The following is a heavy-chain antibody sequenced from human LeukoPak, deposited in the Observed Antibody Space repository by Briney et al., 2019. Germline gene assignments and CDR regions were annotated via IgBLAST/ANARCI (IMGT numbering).Heavy chain of an antibody. J-gene: IGHJ4*02. CDR3: AKNDDRGSGNDMYY. CDR1: GFTFTTEA. CDR2: IRYDGVKK. D-gene: IGHD1-1*01. Sequence: GGSLRLSCAASGFTFTTEAMHWVRQAPGKGLEWVAFIRYDGVKKYYADSVKGRFTISRDNSKNTLYLQMDSLRAEDTAVYYCAKNDDRGSGNDMYYWGQGTLVTVSS. V-gene: IGHV3-30*02.